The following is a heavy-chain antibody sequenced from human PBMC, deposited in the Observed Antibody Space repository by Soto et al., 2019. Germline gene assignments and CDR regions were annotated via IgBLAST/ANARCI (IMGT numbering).Heavy chain of an antibody. CDR3: ARSNDYDQYRYYFDY. V-gene: IGHV1-69*13. CDR2: IIPIFGTA. J-gene: IGHJ4*02. CDR1: GGTFSSYA. Sequence: SVKVSCKASGGTFSSYAISWVQQAPGQGLEWMGGIIPIFGTANYAQKFQGRVTITADESTSTAYMELSSLRSEDTAVYYCARSNDYDQYRYYFDYWGQGTLVTVSS. D-gene: IGHD5-12*01.